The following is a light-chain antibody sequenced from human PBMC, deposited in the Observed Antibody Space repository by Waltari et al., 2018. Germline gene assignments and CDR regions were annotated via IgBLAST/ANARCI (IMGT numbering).Light chain of an antibody. CDR2: DAS. CDR3: QQRSNWWT. J-gene: IGKJ1*01. CDR1: RSVGTY. V-gene: IGKV3-11*01. Sequence: ETVLTQSPATLSLSPGERATLSCRASRSVGTYLDWYQHRPGQAPRLLLYDASKRATGIPARFSGSGSGTDFTLTITSLDPEDFAVYYCQQRSNWWTFGQGTKVEIK.